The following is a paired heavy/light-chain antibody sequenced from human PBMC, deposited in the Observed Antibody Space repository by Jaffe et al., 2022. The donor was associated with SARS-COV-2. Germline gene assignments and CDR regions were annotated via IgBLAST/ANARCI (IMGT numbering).Heavy chain of an antibody. J-gene: IGHJ3*02. CDR1: GYTFTSYG. CDR3: ASSPWDTAMVIGGPDAFDI. CDR2: ISAYNGNT. Sequence: QVQLVQSGAEVKKPGASVKVSCKASGYTFTSYGISWVRQAPGQGLEWMGWISAYNGNTNYAQKLQGRVTMTTDTSTSTAYMELRSLRSDDTAVYYCASSPWDTAMVIGGPDAFDIWGQGTMVTVSS. D-gene: IGHD5-18*01. V-gene: IGHV1-18*01.
Light chain of an antibody. CDR1: QSISSW. CDR3: QQYNSFPLT. V-gene: IGKV1-5*03. J-gene: IGKJ4*01. CDR2: KAS. Sequence: DIQMTQSPSTLSASVGDRVTITCRASQSISSWLAWYQQKPGKAPKLLIYKASSLESGVPSRFSGSGSGTEFTLTISSLQPDDFATYYCQQYNSFPLTFGGGTKVEIK.